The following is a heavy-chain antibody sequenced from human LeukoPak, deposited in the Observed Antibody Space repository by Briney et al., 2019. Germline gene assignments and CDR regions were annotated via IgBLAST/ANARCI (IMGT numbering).Heavy chain of an antibody. J-gene: IGHJ3*02. CDR1: GFTFSSYA. V-gene: IGHV3-23*01. CDR3: AKDLREITMVRGVIGYAFDI. D-gene: IGHD3-10*01. CDR2: ISGGGGST. Sequence: PGGSLRLSCAASGFTFSSYAMSWVRQAPGKGLEWVSAISGGGGSTYYADSVKGRFTISRDNSKNTLYLQMNSLRAEDTAVYYCAKDLREITMVRGVIGYAFDIWGQGTMVTVSS.